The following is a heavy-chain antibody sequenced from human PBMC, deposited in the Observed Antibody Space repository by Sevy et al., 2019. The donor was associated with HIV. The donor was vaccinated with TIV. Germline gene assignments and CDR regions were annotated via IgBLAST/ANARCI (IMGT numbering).Heavy chain of an antibody. CDR3: ARDGGYSIKWYPHY. CDR1: GFAFSTHA. CDR2: ISYEGTET. V-gene: IGHV3-30*04. D-gene: IGHD1-26*01. Sequence: GGSLRLSCAASGFAFSTHAMHWVRQAPGKGLEWVAVISYEGTETFYAASVEGRFNISRDNSKNMLSLQINSLRPEDTAVYYCARDGGYSIKWYPHYCGHGTLVTVSS. J-gene: IGHJ4*01.